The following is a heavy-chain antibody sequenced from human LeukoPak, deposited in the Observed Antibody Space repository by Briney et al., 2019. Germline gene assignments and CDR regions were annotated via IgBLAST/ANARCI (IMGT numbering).Heavy chain of an antibody. V-gene: IGHV1-46*01. Sequence: ASVKVSCKASGYTFTSYYMHWVRQAPGQGLEWMGIINPSGGSTSYAQKFKGRVTMTRDMSTSTVYMELSSLRSEDTAVYDCARDLDDYGFDYWGQGTLVTVSS. CDR2: INPSGGST. CDR1: GYTFTSYY. D-gene: IGHD4-17*01. J-gene: IGHJ4*02. CDR3: ARDLDDYGFDY.